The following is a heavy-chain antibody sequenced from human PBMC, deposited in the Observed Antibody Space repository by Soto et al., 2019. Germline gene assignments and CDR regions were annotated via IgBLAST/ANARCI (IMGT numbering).Heavy chain of an antibody. V-gene: IGHV3-7*04. CDR3: SGGVGDAV. D-gene: IGHD1-26*01. Sequence: GGSLRLSCAVSGFTFRRDWMNWVRQAPWKGLEWVAHTNQDGTAKYYVDSVKGRFTISRDNAKNSLYLQMNSLRVEDTAVYYCSGGVGDAVWGQGTLVTVSS. CDR1: GFTFRRDW. CDR2: TNQDGTAK. J-gene: IGHJ4*02.